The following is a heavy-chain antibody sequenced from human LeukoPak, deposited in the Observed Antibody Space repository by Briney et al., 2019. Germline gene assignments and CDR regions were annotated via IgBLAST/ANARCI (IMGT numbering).Heavy chain of an antibody. CDR3: ANDIVVVPAAIPGFDY. Sequence: GGSLRLSCAASGFTFSSYAMSWVRQAPGKGVEWVSAISGSGGSTYYADSVKGRFTSSRDNSKNTLYLQMNSLRAEDTAVYYCANDIVVVPAAIPGFDYWGQGTLVTVSS. CDR2: ISGSGGST. J-gene: IGHJ4*02. CDR1: GFTFSSYA. V-gene: IGHV3-23*01. D-gene: IGHD2-2*02.